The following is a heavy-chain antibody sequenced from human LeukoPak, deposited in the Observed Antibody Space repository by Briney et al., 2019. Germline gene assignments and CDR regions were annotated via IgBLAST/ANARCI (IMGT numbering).Heavy chain of an antibody. CDR3: ASVRLGY. V-gene: IGHV4-4*07. Sequence: SETLSLTCTVSGGSISTYYWSWVRQPAGKGLEWIGRMYHTGGTNYNPSLRSRVRMSIDTSKNQFSLKLNSVTAADTAVYYCASVRLGYWGQGTLVTGPS. D-gene: IGHD2-8*01. CDR1: GGSISTYY. CDR2: MYHTGGT. J-gene: IGHJ4*02.